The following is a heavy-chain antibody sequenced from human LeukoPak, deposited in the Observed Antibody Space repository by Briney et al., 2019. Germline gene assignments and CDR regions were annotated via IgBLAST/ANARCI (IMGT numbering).Heavy chain of an antibody. CDR2: INTGNGNT. V-gene: IGHV1-3*04. CDR3: ARLPLHDATGHYCPH. D-gene: IGHD2-15*01. J-gene: IGHJ1*01. CDR1: GYIFSNYG. Sequence: ASVKVSCKTSGYIFSNYGMHWVRQAPRQSPEWMGWINTGNGNTKSSQKFQDRVTLTRDTSASTAYMELNSLNSEDTAVYYCARLPLHDATGHYCPHWGQGTLVTVSS.